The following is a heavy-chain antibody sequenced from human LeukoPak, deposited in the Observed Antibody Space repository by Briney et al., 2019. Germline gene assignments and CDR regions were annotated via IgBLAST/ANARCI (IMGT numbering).Heavy chain of an antibody. Sequence: SETLSLTCTVSGGSISSYYWSWIRQPPGKGLEWIGYIHYSGNTNYNSSLESRVTISVDTSKNQFSLRLNSVTAADTAVYYCVRGRAWFDPWGQGTLVTVSS. CDR3: VRGRAWFDP. D-gene: IGHD3-10*01. CDR2: IHYSGNT. CDR1: GGSISSYY. J-gene: IGHJ5*02. V-gene: IGHV4-59*01.